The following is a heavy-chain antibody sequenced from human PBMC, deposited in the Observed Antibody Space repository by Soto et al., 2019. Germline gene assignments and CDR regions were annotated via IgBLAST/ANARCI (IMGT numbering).Heavy chain of an antibody. CDR2: IWYDGSNK. CDR3: ARDGQIVVVPGAIPFNWYFDL. Sequence: QVQLVESGGGVVQPGRSLRLSCAASGFTFSSYGMHWVRQAPGKGLEWVAVIWYDGSNKYYADSVKGRFTISRDNSKNTLYLQMNSLRAEDTAVYYCARDGQIVVVPGAIPFNWYFDLWGRGTLVTVSS. D-gene: IGHD2-2*01. J-gene: IGHJ2*01. V-gene: IGHV3-33*01. CDR1: GFTFSSYG.